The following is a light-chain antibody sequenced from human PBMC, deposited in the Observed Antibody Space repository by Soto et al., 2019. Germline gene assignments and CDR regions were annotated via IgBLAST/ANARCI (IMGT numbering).Light chain of an antibody. CDR1: GSNIGAGYD. CDR3: QSYDSSLTSVV. Sequence: QPVLTQPPSVSGAPGQRVTISCTGSGSNIGAGYDVHWYQQLPETAPKLLIFADNIRPSGVPDRFSGSKSGTSASLAITGLHAEDEADYYCQSYDSSLTSVVFGGGTKVTVL. V-gene: IGLV1-40*01. CDR2: ADN. J-gene: IGLJ2*01.